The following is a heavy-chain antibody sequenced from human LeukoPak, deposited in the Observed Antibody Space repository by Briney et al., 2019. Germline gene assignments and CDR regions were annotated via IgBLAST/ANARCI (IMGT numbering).Heavy chain of an antibody. D-gene: IGHD3-10*01. V-gene: IGHV3-23*01. J-gene: IGHJ5*02. CDR3: ARWSYGSGSLFTRFDP. Sequence: PGESLRLSCAASGFTFSSYAMSWVRQAPGKGLEWVSAISGSGGSTYYADSVKGRFTISRDNAKNSLYLQMNSLRAEDTAVYYCARWSYGSGSLFTRFDPWGQGTLVTVSP. CDR1: GFTFSSYA. CDR2: ISGSGGST.